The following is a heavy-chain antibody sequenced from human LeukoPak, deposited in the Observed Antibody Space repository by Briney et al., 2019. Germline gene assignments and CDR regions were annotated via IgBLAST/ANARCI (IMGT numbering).Heavy chain of an antibody. V-gene: IGHV3-21*01. J-gene: IGHJ4*02. CDR3: ARRGVYGSGAYYFDY. Sequence: GGSLRLSCAASGFTFSTYSMNWVRQAPGKGLEWVSSISGSSSYIYSANSVKGRFTISRDNAKKSLYLQMNSLRAEDTAVYYCARRGVYGSGAYYFDYWGQGTLVTLSS. CDR2: ISGSSSYI. D-gene: IGHD3-10*01. CDR1: GFTFSTYS.